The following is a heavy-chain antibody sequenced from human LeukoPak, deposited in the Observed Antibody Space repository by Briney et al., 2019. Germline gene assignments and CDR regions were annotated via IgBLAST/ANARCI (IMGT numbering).Heavy chain of an antibody. Sequence: GESLKISCQGSGYSFTNYWIGWVRQMPGKGLEWMGIIYPGDSETRYSPSFQGQVTIAADKSISTAYLQWSSLKASDTAIYYCASLLLGFCSGNVCPFDYWGQGTLVTVSS. J-gene: IGHJ4*02. V-gene: IGHV5-51*01. CDR1: GYSFTNYW. D-gene: IGHD2-15*01. CDR2: IYPGDSET. CDR3: ASLLLGFCSGNVCPFDY.